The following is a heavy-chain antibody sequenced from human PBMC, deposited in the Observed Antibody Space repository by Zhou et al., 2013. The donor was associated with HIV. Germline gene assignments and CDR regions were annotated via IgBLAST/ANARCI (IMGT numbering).Heavy chain of an antibody. D-gene: IGHD3-10*01. CDR3: ARTHKGRSFDY. Sequence: QVQLVQSGAEGKKPGSSVKVSCKASGGTFSSFPISWVRQAPGQGLEWMGGIIPILGTPNYAQKFQGRVTITTVESTSTAYMELGSLRSEDTAVYYCARTHKGRSFDYWGQGTLVTVSS. CDR1: GGTFSSFP. CDR2: IIPILGTP. J-gene: IGHJ4*02. V-gene: IGHV1-69*16.